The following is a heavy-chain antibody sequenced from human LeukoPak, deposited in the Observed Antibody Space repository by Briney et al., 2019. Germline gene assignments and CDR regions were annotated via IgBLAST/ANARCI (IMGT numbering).Heavy chain of an antibody. V-gene: IGHV3-74*01. Sequence: GGSLRLSCAASGFAFSNYWMHWVRQAPGKGLVWVSLINSDGGSTIYPDSVKGRFTISRDNAKNTLYLQMNSLRAEDTAVYYCARGIGAGSNWFDSWGQGTRVTVSS. CDR2: INSDGGST. CDR1: GFAFSNYW. J-gene: IGHJ5*01. D-gene: IGHD6-13*01. CDR3: ARGIGAGSNWFDS.